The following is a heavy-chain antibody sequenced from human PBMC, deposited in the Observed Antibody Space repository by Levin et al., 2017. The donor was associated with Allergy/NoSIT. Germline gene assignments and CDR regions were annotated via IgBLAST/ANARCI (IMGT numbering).Heavy chain of an antibody. CDR2: FDPEDGET. J-gene: IGHJ4*02. D-gene: IGHD6-13*01. CDR1: GYTLTELS. V-gene: IGHV1-24*01. Sequence: RASVKVSCKVSGYTLTELSMHWVRQAPGKGLEWMGGFDPEDGETIYAQKFQGRVTMTEDTSTDTAYMELSSLRSEDTAVYYCVIAAADKYYFDYWGQGTLVTVSS. CDR3: VIAAADKYYFDY.